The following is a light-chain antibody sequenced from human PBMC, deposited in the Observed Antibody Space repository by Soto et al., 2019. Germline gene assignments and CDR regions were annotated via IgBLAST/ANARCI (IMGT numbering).Light chain of an antibody. J-gene: IGLJ1*01. CDR3: SSYTSTSTYV. CDR2: DVS. V-gene: IGLV2-14*01. Sequence: QSVLTQPASVSGSPGQSITISCTGTSSDVGGYNHVSWYQQHPGKAPKPMIYDVSNRPSGVSNRFSGSQSGNTASLTISGLQAEDEADYYCSSYTSTSTYVFGTGTKVTVL. CDR1: SSDVGGYNH.